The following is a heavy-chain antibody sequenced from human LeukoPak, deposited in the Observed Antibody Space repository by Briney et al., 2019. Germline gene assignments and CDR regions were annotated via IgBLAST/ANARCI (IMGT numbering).Heavy chain of an antibody. Sequence: GGSLRLSCAASGFTFSSYGMHWVRQAPGKGLEWVAFIRYDGSNKYYADSVKGRFTISRDNAKNTLYLQMNSLRAEDTAVYYCAKAWFGELSTFDYWGQGTLVTVSS. CDR2: IRYDGSNK. V-gene: IGHV3-30*02. D-gene: IGHD3-10*01. J-gene: IGHJ4*02. CDR1: GFTFSSYG. CDR3: AKAWFGELSTFDY.